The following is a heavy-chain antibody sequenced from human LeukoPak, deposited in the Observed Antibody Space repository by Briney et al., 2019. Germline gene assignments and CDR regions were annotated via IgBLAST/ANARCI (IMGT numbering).Heavy chain of an antibody. CDR2: INHSGST. CDR1: GGSFGGYY. V-gene: IGHV4-34*01. J-gene: IGHJ4*02. D-gene: IGHD3-3*01. CDR3: ARGKYYDFWSGYYRRGHYYFDY. Sequence: SETLSLTCAVYGGSFGGYYWSWIRQPPGKGLEWIGEINHSGSTNYNPSLKSRVTISVDTSKNQFSLKLSSVTAADTAVYYCARGKYYDFWSGYYRRGHYYFDYWGQGTLVTVSS.